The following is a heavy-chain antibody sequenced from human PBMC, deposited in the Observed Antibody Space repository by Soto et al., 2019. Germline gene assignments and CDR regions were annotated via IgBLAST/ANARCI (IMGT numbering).Heavy chain of an antibody. Sequence: ASVKVSCKASGYSFTSYGISWVRQAPGQGLEWMGWIGAYNGNTNYAQKLQGRVTMTTDTSTSTAYMELRSLRSDDTAVYYCARVPNYYDSSGYYSDYWGQGTLVTVSS. J-gene: IGHJ4*02. D-gene: IGHD3-22*01. CDR3: ARVPNYYDSSGYYSDY. V-gene: IGHV1-18*04. CDR2: IGAYNGNT. CDR1: GYSFTSYG.